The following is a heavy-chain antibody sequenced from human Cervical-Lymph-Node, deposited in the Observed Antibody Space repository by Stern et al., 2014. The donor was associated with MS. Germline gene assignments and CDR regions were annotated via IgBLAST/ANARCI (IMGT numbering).Heavy chain of an antibody. Sequence: QVQLVQSGTEVKKPGASVKVSCKASGYTLTIYYIHWVRQAPGQGLEWMGVNNPRGGRTPYAQKCQGRVTMTRDTSTSTAYMELSSLRSDDTAVYYCASGGEVDGGDVWGQGTTVTVFS. CDR3: ASGGEVDGGDV. CDR1: GYTLTIYY. V-gene: IGHV1-46*01. J-gene: IGHJ6*02. CDR2: NNPRGGRT. D-gene: IGHD2-15*01.